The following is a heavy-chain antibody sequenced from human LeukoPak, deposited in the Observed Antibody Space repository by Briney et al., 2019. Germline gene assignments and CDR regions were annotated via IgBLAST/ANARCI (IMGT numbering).Heavy chain of an antibody. J-gene: IGHJ4*02. CDR1: GFTFSSYA. D-gene: IGHD2-2*01. V-gene: IGHV3-23*01. CDR2: ISGSGGGT. CDR3: AKSSGGYYCSSTGCYPDY. Sequence: GGSLRLSCAASGFTFSSYAMSGVRQTPGKGLEWVSAISGSGGGTSYADSAKGRFPISRDNSKNTMYLQMNSLRAEDTAVYYCAKSSGGYYCSSTGCYPDYRGQGTLVTVSS.